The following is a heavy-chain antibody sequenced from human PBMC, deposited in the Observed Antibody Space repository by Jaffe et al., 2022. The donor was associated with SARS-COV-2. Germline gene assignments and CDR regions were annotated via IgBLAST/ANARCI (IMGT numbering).Heavy chain of an antibody. J-gene: IGHJ6*03. CDR1: GFTFSSYA. CDR2: ISYDGSNK. Sequence: QVQLVESGGGVVQPGRSLRLSCAASGFTFSSYAMHWVRQAPGKGLEWVAVISYDGSNKYYADSVKGRFTISRDNSKNTLYLQMNSLRAEDTAVYYCAREGYCSGGSCSGPYYYYMDVWGKGTTVTVSS. D-gene: IGHD2-15*01. CDR3: AREGYCSGGSCSGPYYYYMDV. V-gene: IGHV3-30*04.